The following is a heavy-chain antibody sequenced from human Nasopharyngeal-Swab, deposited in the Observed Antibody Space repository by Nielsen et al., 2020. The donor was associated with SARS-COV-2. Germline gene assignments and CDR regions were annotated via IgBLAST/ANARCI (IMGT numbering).Heavy chain of an antibody. J-gene: IGHJ4*02. D-gene: IGHD5-24*01. V-gene: IGHV3-30*03. CDR2: ISYDGSNK. CDR1: GFTFSSYG. CDR3: ARDRGDGYNLYYFDY. Sequence: GESLKISCAASGFTFSSYGMHWVRQAPGKGLEWVAVISYDGSNKYYADSVKGRFTISRDNSKNTLYLQMNSLRAEDTAVYYCARDRGDGYNLYYFDYWGQGTPVTVSS.